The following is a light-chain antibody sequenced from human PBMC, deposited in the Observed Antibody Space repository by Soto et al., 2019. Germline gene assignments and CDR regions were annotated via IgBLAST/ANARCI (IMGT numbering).Light chain of an antibody. CDR3: QQYGSSPPKT. Sequence: IVLTQSPGTPSLSPGETATLCLSARQSVTSTYLAWYPQKPRQAPRLLIYDASSRATGIPDRFSDSGSGTDFTLTISRLEPEDFAVYYCQQYGSSPPKTFGQGTKVAIK. V-gene: IGKV3-20*01. J-gene: IGKJ1*01. CDR1: QSVTSTY. CDR2: DAS.